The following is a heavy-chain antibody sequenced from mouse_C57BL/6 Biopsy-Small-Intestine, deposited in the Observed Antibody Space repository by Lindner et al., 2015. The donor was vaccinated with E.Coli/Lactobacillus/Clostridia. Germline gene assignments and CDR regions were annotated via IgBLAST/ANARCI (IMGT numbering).Heavy chain of an antibody. CDR2: IYPGDGDT. V-gene: IGHV1-80*01. CDR3: ARNPHYYGSSYYAMDY. D-gene: IGHD1-1*01. J-gene: IGHJ4*01. Sequence: VQLQESGAELVKPGASVKISCKASGYAFSSYWMNWVKQRPGKGLEWIGQIYPGDGDTNYNGKFKGKATLTADKSSSTAYMQLSSLTSEDSAVYFCARNPHYYGSSYYAMDYWGQGTSVTVSS. CDR1: GYAFSSYW.